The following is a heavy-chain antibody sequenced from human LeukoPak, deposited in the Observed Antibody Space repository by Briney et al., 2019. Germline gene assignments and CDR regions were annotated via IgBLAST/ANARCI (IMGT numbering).Heavy chain of an antibody. D-gene: IGHD5-12*01. CDR1: GFTFSSYS. CDR2: ISSSSSYI. Sequence: GGSLRLSCAASGFTFSSYSVNWVRQAPGKGLEWVSSISSSSSYIYYADSVKGRFTISRDNAKNSLYLQMNSLRAEDTAVYYCARDRVATPDPPYYFDYWGQGTLVTVSS. V-gene: IGHV3-21*01. CDR3: ARDRVATPDPPYYFDY. J-gene: IGHJ4*02.